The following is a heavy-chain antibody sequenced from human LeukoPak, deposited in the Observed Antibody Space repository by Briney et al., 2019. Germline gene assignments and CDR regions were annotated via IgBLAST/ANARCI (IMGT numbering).Heavy chain of an antibody. J-gene: IGHJ5*02. CDR3: ARVPGPNWFDP. Sequence: SETLSLTCAVYGESFSGYYWSWIRQPPGKGLEWFGEIIHSGSTNYNPSLKSRVTISVDTSQNQFSLKLSSVTAADTAVYYCARVPGPNWFDPWGQGTLVTVSS. CDR1: GESFSGYY. CDR2: IIHSGST. V-gene: IGHV4-34*12.